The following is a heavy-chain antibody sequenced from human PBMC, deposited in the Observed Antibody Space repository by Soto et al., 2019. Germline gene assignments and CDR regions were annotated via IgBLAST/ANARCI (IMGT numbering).Heavy chain of an antibody. CDR2: MNPNSGNT. CDR3: LGTTYITGKPPLDYYYMDV. J-gene: IGHJ6*03. V-gene: IGHV1-8*01. Sequence: ASVKVSCKASGYTFTSYDINWVRQATGQGLERMGWMNPNSGNTGYAQKFQGRVTMTRNTSISTAYMELSSLSSEDTAVYYCLGTTYITGKPPLDYYYMDVWGKGTTVTVSS. D-gene: IGHD1-20*01. CDR1: GYTFTSYD.